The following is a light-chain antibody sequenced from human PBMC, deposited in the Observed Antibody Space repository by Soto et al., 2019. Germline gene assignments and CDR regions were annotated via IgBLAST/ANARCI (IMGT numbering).Light chain of an antibody. V-gene: IGKV1-33*01. Sequence: DIQMTQSPSSLSASVGDRVTITCQASQDISNYLNWYQQKPGKAPKLLIYDASNLETGVPSRFSGSGSEPDFTLTLSSLQPDDIATYYCQQNDNLPPTFGQGTKLELK. CDR1: QDISNY. CDR2: DAS. J-gene: IGKJ2*01. CDR3: QQNDNLPPT.